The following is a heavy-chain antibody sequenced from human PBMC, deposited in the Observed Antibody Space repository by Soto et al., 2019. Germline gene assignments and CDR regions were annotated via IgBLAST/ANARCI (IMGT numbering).Heavy chain of an antibody. CDR3: ARTPDYYYDSSGYPYYFDY. Sequence: SVKVSCKASGGTFSSYAISWVRQAPGQGLEWMGGIIPIFGTANYAQKFQGRVTITADESTSTAYMELSSLRSEDTAVYYCARTPDYYYDSSGYPYYFDYWGQGTLVTVS. CDR1: GGTFSSYA. CDR2: IIPIFGTA. J-gene: IGHJ4*02. V-gene: IGHV1-69*13. D-gene: IGHD3-22*01.